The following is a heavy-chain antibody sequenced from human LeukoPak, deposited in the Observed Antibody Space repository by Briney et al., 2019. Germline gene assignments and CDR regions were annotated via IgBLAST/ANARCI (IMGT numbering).Heavy chain of an antibody. V-gene: IGHV3-23*01. CDR2: ISGSGGST. J-gene: IGHJ4*02. Sequence: PGGSLRLSCAASGFTFSSYAMSWVRQAPRKGLEWVSAISGSGGSTYYADSVKGRFTISRDNSKNTLYLQMNSLRAEDTAVYYCAKAPSYEYYFDSWGQGTLVTVSS. D-gene: IGHD1-26*01. CDR1: GFTFSSYA. CDR3: AKAPSYEYYFDS.